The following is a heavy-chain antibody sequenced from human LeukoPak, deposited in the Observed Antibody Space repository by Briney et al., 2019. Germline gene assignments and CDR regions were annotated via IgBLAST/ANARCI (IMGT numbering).Heavy chain of an antibody. Sequence: GGSLSLSCXGSGFTFXXXXXXXVRQAPGKGLEWVGNIXEDGXXXXYAXSVXXRXXXXXDXSKNSLYLQMDSLRAEDTALYYCAGGYYAGYWGQGTQVTVSS. CDR3: AGGYYAGY. D-gene: IGHD2-2*01. CDR2: IXEDGXXX. CDR1: GFTFXXXX. J-gene: IGHJ4*02. V-gene: IGHV3-7*04.